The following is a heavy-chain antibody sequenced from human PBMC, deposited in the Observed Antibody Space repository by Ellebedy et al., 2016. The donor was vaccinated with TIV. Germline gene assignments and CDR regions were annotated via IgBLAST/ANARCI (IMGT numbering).Heavy chain of an antibody. CDR1: GGSFSGYY. CDR3: ARGSTRFDY. CDR2: INHSGST. Sequence: MPSETLSLTCAVYGGSFSGYYWSWIRQPPGKGLEWIGEINHSGSTNYNPSLKSRVTISVDTSKNQFSLKLSSVTAADTAVYYCARGSTRFDYWGQGTLVTVSS. J-gene: IGHJ4*02. D-gene: IGHD5/OR15-5a*01. V-gene: IGHV4-34*01.